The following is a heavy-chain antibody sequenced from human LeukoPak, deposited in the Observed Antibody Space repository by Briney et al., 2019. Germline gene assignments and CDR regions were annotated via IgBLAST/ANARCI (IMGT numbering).Heavy chain of an antibody. CDR3: ARAPYSDILTHDAFDI. V-gene: IGHV4-30-4*01. Sequence: SETLSFSCTVSGGSISSGDYYWSWIRQPPGKGLAWIGYIYYTGCTYYNPSLRSRVTIAVDTSKNQFSLKLSSVTAADTVVYYCARAPYSDILTHDAFDIWGQGKMVTVSS. J-gene: IGHJ3*02. D-gene: IGHD3-9*01. CDR2: IYYTGCT. CDR1: GGSISSGDYY.